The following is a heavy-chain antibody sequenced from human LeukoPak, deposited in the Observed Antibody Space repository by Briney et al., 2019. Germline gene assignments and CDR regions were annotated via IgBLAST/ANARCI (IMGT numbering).Heavy chain of an antibody. CDR2: ISSSGSTI. D-gene: IGHD3-10*01. CDR3: ARDLGGLIVATISVFDY. J-gene: IGHJ4*02. Sequence: QSGGSLRLSCAASGFTFSSYEMNWVRQAPGKGLEWVSYISSSGSTIYYADSVKGRFTISRDNAKNSLYLQMNSLRAEDTAVYYCARDLGGLIVATISVFDYWGQGTLVTVSS. V-gene: IGHV3-48*03. CDR1: GFTFSSYE.